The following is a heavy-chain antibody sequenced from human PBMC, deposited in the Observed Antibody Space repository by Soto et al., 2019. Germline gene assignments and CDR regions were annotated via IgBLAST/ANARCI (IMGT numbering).Heavy chain of an antibody. CDR2: IKQDGNEK. Sequence: EVQLVESGGGLVQPGGSLRLSCAASGLTFSSNWMSWVRQAPGRGLECVANIKQDGNEKYYVDSVKGRFTISRDNAKNSLYLQMNSLRAEAPAVYYCARVVGAPNWFDPWGQGTLVTVSS. CDR3: ARVVGAPNWFDP. D-gene: IGHD1-26*01. V-gene: IGHV3-7*04. CDR1: GLTFSSNW. J-gene: IGHJ5*02.